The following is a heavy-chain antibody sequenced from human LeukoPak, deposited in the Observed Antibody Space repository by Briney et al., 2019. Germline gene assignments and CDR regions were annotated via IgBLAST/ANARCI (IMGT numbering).Heavy chain of an antibody. CDR2: ISDSGGST. J-gene: IGHJ6*02. D-gene: IGHD2-15*01. Sequence: PGGSLRLSCSASGFPFSSYAMHWVRQAPGKGLEYVSAISDSGGSTHYADSVKGRFTISRDNSKNTLYLQMSSQRAEDTAVYFCVRGYSFGPYGMDVWGQGTMVTVSS. CDR3: VRGYSFGPYGMDV. V-gene: IGHV3-64D*09. CDR1: GFPFSSYA.